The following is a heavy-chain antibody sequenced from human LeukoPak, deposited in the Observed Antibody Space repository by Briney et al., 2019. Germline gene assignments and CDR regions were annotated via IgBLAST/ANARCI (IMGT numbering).Heavy chain of an antibody. Sequence: GGSLRLSCAASGFTFSSYGMHWVRQAPGKGLEWVAVIWYDGSNKYYADSVKGRFTISRDNSKNTLYLQMNSLRAEDTAVYYCARDNDILTGYPTPGGYWGQGTLVTVSS. CDR2: IWYDGSNK. V-gene: IGHV3-33*01. J-gene: IGHJ4*02. CDR1: GFTFSSYG. CDR3: ARDNDILTGYPTPGGY. D-gene: IGHD3-9*01.